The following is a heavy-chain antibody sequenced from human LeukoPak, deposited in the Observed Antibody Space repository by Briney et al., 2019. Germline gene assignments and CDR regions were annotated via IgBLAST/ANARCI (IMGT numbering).Heavy chain of an antibody. J-gene: IGHJ4*02. D-gene: IGHD6-19*01. V-gene: IGHV1-69*01. CDR2: IIPIFGTA. CDR3: ARDWGSGWTQLDY. CDR1: GGTFSSYA. Sequence: ASVKVSCKASGGTFSSYAISWVRQAPGQGLEWMGGIIPIFGTANYAQKFQGRVTITADESTSTAYMELSSLRSEDTAVYYCARDWGSGWTQLDYWGQGTLVTVSS.